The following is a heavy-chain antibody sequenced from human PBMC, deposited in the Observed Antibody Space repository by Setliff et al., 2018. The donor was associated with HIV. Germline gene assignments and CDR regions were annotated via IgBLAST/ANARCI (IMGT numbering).Heavy chain of an antibody. CDR2: IYHSGST. CDR1: GYSISSGYY. J-gene: IGHJ4*02. V-gene: IGHV4-38-2*01. Sequence: SETLSLTCAVSGYSISSGYYWGWIRQPPGKGLEWIGSIYHSGSTYYNPSLKSRVTISVDTSKNQFSLKLSSVTAADTAVYYCARLLGPFDYWGQGTLVTVSS. D-gene: IGHD1-26*01. CDR3: ARLLGPFDY.